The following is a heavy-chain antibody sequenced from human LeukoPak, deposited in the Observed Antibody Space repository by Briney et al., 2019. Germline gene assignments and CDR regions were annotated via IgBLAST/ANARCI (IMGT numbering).Heavy chain of an antibody. CDR3: AKPRSPYYYDSSGFPFDI. CDR1: GFTFSSYA. CDR2: ISGSGGST. V-gene: IGHV3-23*01. Sequence: GGSLRLSCAASGFTFSSYAMSWVRQAPGKGLEWVSAISGSGGSTYYADSVKGRFTISRDNSKNTLYLQMNSLRAEDTAVYYCAKPRSPYYYDSSGFPFDIWGQGTMVTVSS. J-gene: IGHJ3*02. D-gene: IGHD3-22*01.